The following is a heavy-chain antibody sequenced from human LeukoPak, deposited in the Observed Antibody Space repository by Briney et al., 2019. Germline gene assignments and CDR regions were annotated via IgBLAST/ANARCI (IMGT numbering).Heavy chain of an antibody. Sequence: SETLSLTCTISGGSFSSHHWGWIRQSAGKGLEWIGRVHSSGSTTYNPSLNSRVDISLDMSKNQFSLKLSSVTAADTATYYCARKGAGSTFWYFDLWGRGTLVTVSS. V-gene: IGHV4-4*07. CDR3: ARKGAGSTFWYFDL. D-gene: IGHD3-10*01. J-gene: IGHJ2*01. CDR2: VHSSGST. CDR1: GGSFSSHH.